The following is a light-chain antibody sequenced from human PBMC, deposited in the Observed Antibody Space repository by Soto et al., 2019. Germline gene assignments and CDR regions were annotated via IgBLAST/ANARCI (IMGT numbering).Light chain of an antibody. CDR3: QQYGSSGT. V-gene: IGKV3-20*01. Sequence: EIVLTQSPGTLSLSPGERATLSCRASQSVSTNLAWYQHKPGQAPRLLIYGASNRATGIPDRFSGSGSGTDFTITISRLEPEDFAVYYCQQYGSSGTFGQGTKVDIK. CDR2: GAS. CDR1: QSVSTN. J-gene: IGKJ1*01.